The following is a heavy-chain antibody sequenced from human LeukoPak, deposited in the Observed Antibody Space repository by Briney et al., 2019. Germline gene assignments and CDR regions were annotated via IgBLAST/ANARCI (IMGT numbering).Heavy chain of an antibody. V-gene: IGHV4-39*07. CDR2: IYYSGTT. CDR3: ARDRQQLVRGDYFDY. D-gene: IGHD6-13*01. CDR1: GGSISSGSYY. Sequence: SETLSLTCTVSGGSISSGSYYWGWIRQPPGKGLEWIGSIYYSGTTYYNPSLKSRVTISLDTSKNQFSLKLSSVTAADTAVYYCARDRQQLVRGDYFDYWGQGTLVPVSS. J-gene: IGHJ4*02.